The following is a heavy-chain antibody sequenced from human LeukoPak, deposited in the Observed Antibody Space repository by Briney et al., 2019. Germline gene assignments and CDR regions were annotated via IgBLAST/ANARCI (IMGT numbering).Heavy chain of an antibody. J-gene: IGHJ6*03. CDR3: AKAPGYSYGYDYYYMDV. V-gene: IGHV3-30*02. Sequence: GSLRLSCAASGFTFSSYGMHWVRQAPGKGLEWVAFIRYDGSNKYYADSVKGRFTISRDNSKNTLYLQMNSLRAEDTAVYYCAKAPGYSYGYDYYYMDVWGKGTTVTVSS. CDR1: GFTFSSYG. CDR2: IRYDGSNK. D-gene: IGHD5-18*01.